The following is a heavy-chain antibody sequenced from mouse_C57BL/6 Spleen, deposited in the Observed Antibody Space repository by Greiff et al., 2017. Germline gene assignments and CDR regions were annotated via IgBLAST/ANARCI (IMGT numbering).Heavy chain of an antibody. CDR2: ISGGGGNT. J-gene: IGHJ2*01. Sequence: EVMLVESGGGLVKPGGSLKLSCAASGFTFSSYTMSWVRQTPEKRLEWVATISGGGGNTYYPDSVKGRFTISRDKDKNNLYLQMSSLRSEDTALYYCARRDYDYDDGYYLDYWGQGTTLTVSS. CDR1: GFTFSSYT. V-gene: IGHV5-9*01. D-gene: IGHD2-4*01. CDR3: ARRDYDYDDGYYLDY.